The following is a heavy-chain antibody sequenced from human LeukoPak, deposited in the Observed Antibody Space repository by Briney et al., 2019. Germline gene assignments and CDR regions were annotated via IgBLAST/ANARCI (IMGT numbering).Heavy chain of an antibody. CDR1: GYSFTSYW. CDR3: ARHPPERWLQQPLAFDI. D-gene: IGHD5-24*01. Sequence: GESLKISCKGSGYSFTSYWIGWVRQMPGKGLEWMGIIYPGDSDTRYSPSFQGQVTISADKSISTAYLQWSSLKASDTAMYYCARHPPERWLQQPLAFDIWGQRTMVTVSS. J-gene: IGHJ3*02. CDR2: IYPGDSDT. V-gene: IGHV5-51*01.